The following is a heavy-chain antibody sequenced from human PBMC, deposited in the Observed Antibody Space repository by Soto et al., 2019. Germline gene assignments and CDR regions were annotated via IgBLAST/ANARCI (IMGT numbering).Heavy chain of an antibody. J-gene: IGHJ6*02. CDR3: ARDRMQVSYDILTGYYMRYYYYGMDV. V-gene: IGHV3-48*03. CDR1: GFTFSSYE. D-gene: IGHD3-9*01. Sequence: GGSLRLSCAASGFTFSSYEMNWVRQAPGKGLEWVSYISSSGSTIYYADSVKGRFTISRDNAKNSLYLQMNSLRAEDTAVYYCARDRMQVSYDILTGYYMRYYYYGMDVWGQGTTVTVSS. CDR2: ISSSGSTI.